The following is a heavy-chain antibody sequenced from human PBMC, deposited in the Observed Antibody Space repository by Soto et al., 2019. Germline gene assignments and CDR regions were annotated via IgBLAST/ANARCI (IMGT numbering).Heavy chain of an antibody. V-gene: IGHV4-31*03. J-gene: IGHJ3*01. Sequence: PSEALSVTCTVSVGPINSDAYFWSWVRQHPGKGLEWIGYIYYSGNTYNNPSLKSRVSISIDTSKNQLSLSLESVTAADTGVYYCAIASEITHETLAWGQGTMVTVSS. CDR3: AIASEITHETLA. CDR1: VGPINSDAYF. D-gene: IGHD3-16*01. CDR2: IYYSGNT.